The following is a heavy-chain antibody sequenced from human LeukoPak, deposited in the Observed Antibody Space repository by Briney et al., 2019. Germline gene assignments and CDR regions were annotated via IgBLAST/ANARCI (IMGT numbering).Heavy chain of an antibody. Sequence: GGSLRLSCAASGVTISNAWMSWVRQAPGKGLEWVGLIKSKTDGGTTDFGVPVKGRFTISRDDSENTLYLQMNSLKTEDTALYYCTTVERDSSAWCENWGPGTLVTVSS. J-gene: IGHJ4*02. D-gene: IGHD6-19*01. CDR1: GVTISNAW. CDR3: TTVERDSSAWCEN. CDR2: IKSKTDGGTT. V-gene: IGHV3-15*01.